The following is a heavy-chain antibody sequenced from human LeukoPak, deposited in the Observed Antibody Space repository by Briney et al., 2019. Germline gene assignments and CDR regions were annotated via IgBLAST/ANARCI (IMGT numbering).Heavy chain of an antibody. Sequence: SETLSLTCTVSGGSISSSSYYWGWIRQPPGKGLEWIGSIYYSGSTYYNPSLKSRVTISVDTSKNQFSLKLSSVSAADTAVYYCARVDTAMVLDYWGQGTLVTVSS. CDR2: IYYSGST. D-gene: IGHD5-18*01. CDR1: GGSISSSSYY. J-gene: IGHJ4*02. CDR3: ARVDTAMVLDY. V-gene: IGHV4-39*01.